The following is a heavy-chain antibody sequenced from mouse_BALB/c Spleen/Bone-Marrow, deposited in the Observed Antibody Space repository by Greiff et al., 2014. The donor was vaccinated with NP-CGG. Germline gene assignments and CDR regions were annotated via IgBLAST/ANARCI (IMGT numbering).Heavy chain of an antibody. V-gene: IGHV5-4*02. J-gene: IGHJ4*01. Sequence: EVKLVESGGGLVKPGGSLKFSCAASGFTFSDFYMFWFRQTPEKRLEWVATISNGGTYTYYPDSVKGRFTISRDNAKNNLYLQMSSLKSEDTAMYYCARSGERYGGMDYWGQGTSVTVTA. D-gene: IGHD1-1*02. CDR3: ARSGERYGGMDY. CDR2: ISNGGTYT. CDR1: GFTFSDFY.